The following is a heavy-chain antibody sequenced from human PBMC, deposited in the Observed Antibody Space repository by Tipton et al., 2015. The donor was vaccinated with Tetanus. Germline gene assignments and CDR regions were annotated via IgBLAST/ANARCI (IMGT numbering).Heavy chain of an antibody. CDR3: ARVLRYSTIGGWDDAFDI. CDR1: GGSISYYY. D-gene: IGHD2-8*01. V-gene: IGHV4-59*12. CDR2: IYYNGST. Sequence: TLSLTCTVSGGSISYYYWSWIRQSPGKGLEWIGHIYYNGSTKYNPSLKSRVAMSMDTSRNQFSLTLTSVTVADTAVYYCARVLRYSTIGGWDDAFDIWGQGTMVSVSS. J-gene: IGHJ3*02.